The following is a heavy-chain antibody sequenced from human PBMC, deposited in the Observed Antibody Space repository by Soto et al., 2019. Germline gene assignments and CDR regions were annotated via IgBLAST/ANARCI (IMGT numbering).Heavy chain of an antibody. CDR1: GGTFSSYA. J-gene: IGHJ5*02. CDR2: IIPIFGTA. V-gene: IGHV1-69*13. CDR3: AHLNRFGALSFGWFDP. D-gene: IGHD3-16*01. Sequence: SVKVSCKASGGTFSSYAISWVRQAPGQGLEWMGGIIPIFGTANYAQKFQGRVTITADESTSTAYMELSSLRSEDTAVYYCAHLNRFGALSFGWFDPWGQGTLVTVSS.